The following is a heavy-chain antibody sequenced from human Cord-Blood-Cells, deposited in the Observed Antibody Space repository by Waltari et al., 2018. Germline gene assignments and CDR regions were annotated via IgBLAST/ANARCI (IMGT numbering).Heavy chain of an antibody. CDR3: ARALRSSSSWYGWFDP. J-gene: IGHJ5*02. CDR2: INHSGST. D-gene: IGHD6-13*01. V-gene: IGHV4-34*01. CDR1: GGSFSGYY. Sequence: QVQLQQWGAGLLKPSETLSLTCAVYGGSFSGYYWSWIRQPPGKGLEWIVEINHSGSTNSNPSLKSRVTISVDTSKNQFSLKLSSVTAADTAVYYCARALRSSSSWYGWFDPWGQGTLVTVSS.